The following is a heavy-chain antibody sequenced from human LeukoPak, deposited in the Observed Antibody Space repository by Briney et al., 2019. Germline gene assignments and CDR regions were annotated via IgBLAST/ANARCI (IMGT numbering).Heavy chain of an antibody. Sequence: PGGSLRLSCAVSGFTFSNYEMNWVRPAQGKGREWVSYISGSGSTIYYADSVKGRFTISGDNAKDSLYLQMNSLRAEDTAVYYCARVRSGYSHENYFDYWGQGTLVTVSS. V-gene: IGHV3-48*03. J-gene: IGHJ4*02. CDR1: GFTFSNYE. CDR2: ISGSGSTI. CDR3: ARVRSGYSHENYFDY. D-gene: IGHD5-18*01.